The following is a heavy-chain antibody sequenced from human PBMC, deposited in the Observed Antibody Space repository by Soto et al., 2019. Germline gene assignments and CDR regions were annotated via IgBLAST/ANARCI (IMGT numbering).Heavy chain of an antibody. Sequence: EVQLVESGGGLVQPGGSLRLSCAASGFTFSSYWMSWVRQAPGTGLEWVANIKQDGSEKYYVDSVKGRFTISRDNAKNSLYLQMNSLRAEDTAVYYCARDGRGYDLGGYYYYGMDVWGQGTTVTVSS. CDR2: IKQDGSEK. D-gene: IGHD5-12*01. CDR1: GFTFSSYW. V-gene: IGHV3-7*03. J-gene: IGHJ6*02. CDR3: ARDGRGYDLGGYYYYGMDV.